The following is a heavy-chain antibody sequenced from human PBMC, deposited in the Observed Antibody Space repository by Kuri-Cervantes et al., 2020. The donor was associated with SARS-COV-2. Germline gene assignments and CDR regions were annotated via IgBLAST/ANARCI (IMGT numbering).Heavy chain of an antibody. CDR2: IYPGDSDT. D-gene: IGHD4-17*01. Sequence: KVSCKGSGYRFTTYWIAWVRQMPGKGLEWMGIIYPGDSDTRYSPSFQGQVTISADKSISTAYLQWSSLKASDTAMYYCTSYGDLGRDAFDIWGQGTMVTVAS. CDR3: TSYGDLGRDAFDI. CDR1: GYRFTTYW. J-gene: IGHJ3*02. V-gene: IGHV5-51*01.